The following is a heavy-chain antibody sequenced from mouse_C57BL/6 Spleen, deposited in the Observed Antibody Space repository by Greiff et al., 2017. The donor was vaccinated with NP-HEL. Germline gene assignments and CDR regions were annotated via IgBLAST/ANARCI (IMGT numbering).Heavy chain of an antibody. CDR2: IYPRSGNT. Sequence: QVQLKQSGAELARPGASVKLSCKASGYTFTSYGISWVKQRTGQGLEWIGEIYPRSGNTYYNEKFKGKATLTADKSSSTAYMELRSLTSEDSAVYFCARATTVNYWYFDVWGTGTTVTVSS. V-gene: IGHV1-81*01. CDR3: ARATTVNYWYFDV. CDR1: GYTFTSYG. D-gene: IGHD1-1*01. J-gene: IGHJ1*03.